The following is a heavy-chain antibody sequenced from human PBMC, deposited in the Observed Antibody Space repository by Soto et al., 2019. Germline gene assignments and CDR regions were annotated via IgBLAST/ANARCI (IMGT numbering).Heavy chain of an antibody. CDR3: ASLFCTSTSCYLRH. Sequence: SETLSHTCTVSGGSIRSYYWIWIRQPPGKGLEWIGYIYYSGSTNYNPSLKTRVTISVDTSKNQFSLKLNSVTAVDTAVYYCASLFCTSTSCYLRHWGQGTLVSVSS. CDR1: GGSIRSYY. V-gene: IGHV4-59*01. J-gene: IGHJ4*02. D-gene: IGHD2-2*01. CDR2: IYYSGST.